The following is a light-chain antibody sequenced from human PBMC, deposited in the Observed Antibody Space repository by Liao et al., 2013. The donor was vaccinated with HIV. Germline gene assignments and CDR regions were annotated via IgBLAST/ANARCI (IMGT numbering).Light chain of an antibody. V-gene: IGLV3-1*01. Sequence: SYVLTQPSSVSVSPGQTARITCSGDVLAKKYARWFQQKPGQSPVLVIYQDSKRPSGIPERFSGSNSGNTATLTISGTQAMDEADYYCQAWDSSTVVFGGGTKLTVL. CDR1: VLAKKY. CDR3: QAWDSSTVV. J-gene: IGLJ2*01. CDR2: QDS.